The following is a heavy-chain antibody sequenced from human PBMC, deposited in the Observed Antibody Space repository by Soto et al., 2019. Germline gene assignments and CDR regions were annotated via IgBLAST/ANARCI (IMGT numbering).Heavy chain of an antibody. CDR1: GFTFSSYS. V-gene: IGHV3-48*04. D-gene: IGHD3-9*01. CDR2: IFASSTTI. CDR3: ARDRDWAFDY. J-gene: IGHJ4*02. Sequence: EVQLVESGGGSVQPGGSLRLSCVASGFTFSSYSMVLVRQAPGKGLEWVSYIFASSTTIYYADSVKGRFTVSRDNTQNSLFLLMNSLRAEDTAVYYCARDRDWAFDYWGQGTLVTVSS.